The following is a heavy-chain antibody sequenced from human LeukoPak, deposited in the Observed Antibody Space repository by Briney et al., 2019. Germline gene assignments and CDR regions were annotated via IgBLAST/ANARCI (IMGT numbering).Heavy chain of an antibody. CDR1: GGSISSYY. Sequence: PSETLSLTCTVSGGSISSYYWSWIRQPPGKGLEWIGYIYCSGSTNYNPSLKSRVTISVDTSKNQFSLKLSSVTAADTAVYYCARDGPGIQHDAFDYWGQGTLVTVSS. D-gene: IGHD3-10*01. J-gene: IGHJ4*02. CDR3: ARDGPGIQHDAFDY. CDR2: IYCSGST. V-gene: IGHV4-59*01.